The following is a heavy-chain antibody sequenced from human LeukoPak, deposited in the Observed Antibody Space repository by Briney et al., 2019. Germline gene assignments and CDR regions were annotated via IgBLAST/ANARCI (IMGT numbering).Heavy chain of an antibody. V-gene: IGHV4-59*01. CDR1: GDPINSYY. CDR3: ARTASARFFDL. Sequence: PSETLSLTCTVSGDPINSYYWSWIRQPPGKGLEWIGHIYYSGSTNYNPSLKSRVTISIDTSKNQFSLKLSSVTAADTAVYYCARTASARFFDLWGRGTLVTVSS. CDR2: IYYSGST. J-gene: IGHJ2*01. D-gene: IGHD6-13*01.